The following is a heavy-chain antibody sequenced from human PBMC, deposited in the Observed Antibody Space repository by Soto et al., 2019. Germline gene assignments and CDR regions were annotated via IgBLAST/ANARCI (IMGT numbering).Heavy chain of an antibody. J-gene: IGHJ4*02. V-gene: IGHV4-59*01. Sequence: SETLSLTCTVSGGSISSYYWSWIRQPPGKGLEWIGYIYYSGSTNYNPSLKSRVTISVDTSKNQFSLKLSSVTAADTAVYYCARGPDHSSGFFSEGGHWGQGTLVTVSS. CDR1: GGSISSYY. CDR2: IYYSGST. CDR3: ARGPDHSSGFFSEGGH. D-gene: IGHD6-19*01.